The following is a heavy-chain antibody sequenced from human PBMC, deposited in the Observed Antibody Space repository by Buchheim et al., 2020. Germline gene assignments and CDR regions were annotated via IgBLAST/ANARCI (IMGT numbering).Heavy chain of an antibody. D-gene: IGHD1-1*01. CDR2: INSDGSST. CDR3: ARDPLLNGGTLDY. V-gene: IGHV3-74*01. Sequence: VQLVESGGGLVQPGGSLRLSCAASGFTFSDLWMHWVRQTPGKVLMWVSRINSDGSSTIYGESVKGRFTVSRDNAQNTLYPQMNSLRAEDTGVYYCARDPLLNGGTLDYWGQGT. J-gene: IGHJ4*02. CDR1: GFTFSDLW.